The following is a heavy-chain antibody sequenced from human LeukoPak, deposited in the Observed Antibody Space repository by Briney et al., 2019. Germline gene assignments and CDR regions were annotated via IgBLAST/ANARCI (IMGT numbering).Heavy chain of an antibody. Sequence: SETLSLTCAVSGYSISSGYYWGWIRQPPGKGLEWIGSIYHSGSTYYNPSLKSRVTISVDTSKNQFSLKLSSVTAADTAVYYCARHLTNWGQGTLVTVTS. CDR1: GYSISSGYY. J-gene: IGHJ4*02. V-gene: IGHV4-38-2*01. CDR3: ARHLTN. CDR2: IYHSGST.